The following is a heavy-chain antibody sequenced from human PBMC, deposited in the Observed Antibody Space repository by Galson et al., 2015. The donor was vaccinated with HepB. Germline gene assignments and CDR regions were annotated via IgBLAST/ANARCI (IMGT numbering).Heavy chain of an antibody. Sequence: SLRLSCAASGFTFSSYAIHWVRQAPGKGLEWVAAISYDGNLKYYADSVKGRFTISRDNSKNTLSLQMDSLRAEDTAVYYCARDRTMAVACTHQDYGGQGALVTVSS. CDR1: GFTFSSYA. CDR2: ISYDGNLK. V-gene: IGHV3-30*04. J-gene: IGHJ4*02. D-gene: IGHD6-19*01. CDR3: ARDRTMAVACTHQDY.